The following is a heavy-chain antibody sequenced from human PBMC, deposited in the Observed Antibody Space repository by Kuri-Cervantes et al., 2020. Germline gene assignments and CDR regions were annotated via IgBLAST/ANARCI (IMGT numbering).Heavy chain of an antibody. V-gene: IGHV3-53*01. D-gene: IGHD2-2*01. CDR2: IYSGGST. J-gene: IGHJ5*02. Sequence: GESLKISCAASGFAVSSNYMSWVRQAPGKGLEWVSVIYSGGSTYYADSVKGRFTISRDNSKNTLYLQMNSLRAEDTAVYYCARWATPRVVPAARGGVGFDPWGQGTLVTVSS. CDR1: GFAVSSNY. CDR3: ARWATPRVVPAARGGVGFDP.